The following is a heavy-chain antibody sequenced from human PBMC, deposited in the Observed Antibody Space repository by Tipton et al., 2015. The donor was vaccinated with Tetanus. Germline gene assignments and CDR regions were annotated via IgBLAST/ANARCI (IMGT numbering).Heavy chain of an antibody. CDR2: ISYSGRT. CDR1: GDSITIGSYY. CDR3: ARDYYDSSGSYVYGMDV. D-gene: IGHD3-22*01. V-gene: IGHV4-31*03. Sequence: TLSLTCTVSGDSITIGSYYWTWVRQHPGKGLEWVGYISYSGRTDYNPSLKSRVSISVDKSKNQFSLKLSSVTAADTAVYYCARDYYDSSGSYVYGMDVWGQGTTVTVSS. J-gene: IGHJ6*02.